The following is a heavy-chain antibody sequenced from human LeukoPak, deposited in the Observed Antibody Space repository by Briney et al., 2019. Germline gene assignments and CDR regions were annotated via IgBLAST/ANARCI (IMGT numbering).Heavy chain of an antibody. V-gene: IGHV3-30*02. Sequence: TGGSLRLSCAASGFTFSSYGMHWVRQAPGKGLEWVAFIRYDGSNKYYADSVKGRFTISRDNSKNTLYLQMNSLRAEDTAVYYCAKVSYYYGSGSYYIPSPGAFDIWGKGTTVTVSS. J-gene: IGHJ6*04. CDR2: IRYDGSNK. CDR1: GFTFSSYG. CDR3: AKVSYYYGSGSYYIPSPGAFDI. D-gene: IGHD3-10*01.